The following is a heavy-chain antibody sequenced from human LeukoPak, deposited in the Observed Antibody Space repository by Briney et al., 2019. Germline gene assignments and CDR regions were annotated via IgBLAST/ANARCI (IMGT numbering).Heavy chain of an antibody. CDR3: ARPGYSSSWPFDY. CDR2: ISSSSSTI. V-gene: IGHV3-48*04. D-gene: IGHD6-13*01. CDR1: GFTFSSYS. Sequence: GGSLRLSCAASGFTFSSYSINWVRQAPGKGLEWVSYISSSSSTIYYADSVKGRFTISRDNAKNSLYLQMNSLRAEDTAVYYCARPGYSSSWPFDYWGQGTLVTVSS. J-gene: IGHJ4*02.